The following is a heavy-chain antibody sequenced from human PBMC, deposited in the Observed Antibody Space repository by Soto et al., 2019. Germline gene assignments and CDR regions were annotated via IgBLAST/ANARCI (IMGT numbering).Heavy chain of an antibody. Sequence: GSLRLSCAASGFTVSSNYMSWVRQAPGKGLEWVSVIYSGGSTYYADSVKGRFTISRDNSKNTLYLQMNSLRAEDTAVYYCASSLGAAAGPDAFDIWGQGTMVTVSS. CDR1: GFTVSSNY. J-gene: IGHJ3*02. D-gene: IGHD6-13*01. V-gene: IGHV3-66*01. CDR3: ASSLGAAAGPDAFDI. CDR2: IYSGGST.